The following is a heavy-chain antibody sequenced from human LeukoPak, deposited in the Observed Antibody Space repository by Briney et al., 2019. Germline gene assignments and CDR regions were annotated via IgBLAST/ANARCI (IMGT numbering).Heavy chain of an antibody. J-gene: IGHJ2*01. V-gene: IGHV3-9*01. CDR2: ISWHSGTI. D-gene: IGHD3-3*01. CDR1: GFAFDEHG. CDR3: VRRVRSSNWYFDL. Sequence: PGGSLRLSCAASGFAFDEHGMHWVRQTPGKGLEGVSGISWHSGTILYADSVQGRFIISRDNAKNSLYLQMNSLRLEDTAFYYCVRRVRSSNWYFDLWGRGTLVTVSS.